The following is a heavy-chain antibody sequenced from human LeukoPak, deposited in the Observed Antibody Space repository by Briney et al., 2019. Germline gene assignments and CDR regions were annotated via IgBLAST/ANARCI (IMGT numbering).Heavy chain of an antibody. CDR1: GDTFTSYG. CDR3: ARDRRYYYDSSGYSYRFDP. CDR2: LSAYNGNT. J-gene: IGHJ5*02. Sequence: ASLKVSCKASGDTFTSYGISWVRQAPGQGLEWMGWLSAYNGNTNYAQKLQGRVTMTTDTSTSTAYMELRSLRSDDTAVYYCARDRRYYYDSSGYSYRFDPWGQGTLVTVSS. D-gene: IGHD3-22*01. V-gene: IGHV1-18*01.